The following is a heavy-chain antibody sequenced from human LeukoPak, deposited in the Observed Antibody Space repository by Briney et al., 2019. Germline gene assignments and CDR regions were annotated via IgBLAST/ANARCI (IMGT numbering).Heavy chain of an antibody. Sequence: GGSLRLSCAASGFXVSNAWMSWVRQAPGKGLEWVGRIKSVSAGGATDFAAPVKGRFSMSRDDSKNTLFLQMNSLNSEDTAVYYCTKDKYSSDWYGGFDSWGQGTLVTVSS. D-gene: IGHD6-19*01. J-gene: IGHJ4*02. CDR1: GFXVSNAW. CDR2: IKSVSAGGAT. CDR3: TKDKYSSDWYGGFDS. V-gene: IGHV3-15*01.